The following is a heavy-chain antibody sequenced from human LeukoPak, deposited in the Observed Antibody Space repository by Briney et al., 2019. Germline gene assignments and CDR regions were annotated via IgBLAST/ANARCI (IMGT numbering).Heavy chain of an antibody. D-gene: IGHD3-10*01. Sequence: KRGGSLRLSCAASGFTFSSYSMNWVRQAPGKGLEWVSSISSSSSYIYYGDSVKGRFTISRDNSKNTVYLQMNSLRAEDTALYYCAKDFYGSGANGMDVWGQGTTVTVSS. CDR1: GFTFSSYS. CDR2: ISSSSSYI. CDR3: AKDFYGSGANGMDV. V-gene: IGHV3-21*04. J-gene: IGHJ6*02.